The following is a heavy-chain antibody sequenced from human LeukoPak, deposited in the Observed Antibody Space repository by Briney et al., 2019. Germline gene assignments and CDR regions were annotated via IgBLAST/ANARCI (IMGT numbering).Heavy chain of an antibody. CDR2: IYHSGST. J-gene: IGHJ5*02. CDR1: GYSISSGYY. V-gene: IGHV4-38-2*02. D-gene: IGHD2-15*01. CDR3: ARGSRGIYCSGGSCYSGSWFDP. Sequence: SETLSLTCTVSGYSISSGYYWGWIRQPPGKGLEWIGSIYHSGSTYYNPSLKSRVTISVDTSKNQFSLKLSSVTAADTAVYYCARGSRGIYCSGGSCYSGSWFDPWGQGTLVTVSS.